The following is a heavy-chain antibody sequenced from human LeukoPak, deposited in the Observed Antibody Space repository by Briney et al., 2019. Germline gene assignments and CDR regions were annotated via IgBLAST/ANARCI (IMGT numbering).Heavy chain of an antibody. D-gene: IGHD6-13*01. J-gene: IGHJ4*02. CDR3: ARSTFSSNWNL. V-gene: IGHV4-61*08. CDR1: GGSISSGGYY. CDR2: MYYSGSA. Sequence: SETLSLTCTVSGGSISSGGYYWSWIRHSSGKGLEWIGNMYYSGSAYYSPSLKTRVTISVDTSKNQFSLKLTSVTAADTAVYYCARSTFSSNWNLWGQGTLVTVSS.